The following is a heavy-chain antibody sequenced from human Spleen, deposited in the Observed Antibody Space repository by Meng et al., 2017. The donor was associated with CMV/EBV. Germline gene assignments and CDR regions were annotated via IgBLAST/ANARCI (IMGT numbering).Heavy chain of an antibody. J-gene: IGHJ4*02. CDR1: GFSFDGYS. Sequence: SGFSFDGYSMNWVRQAPGKGPEWVSGISGSSYATYYADSAKGRFTISRDNFESRVYLQMTGLRPEDTAIYYCAKEGSGSVAPRYFDHWGQGALVTVSS. CDR3: AKEGSGSVAPRYFDH. CDR2: ISGSSYAT. D-gene: IGHD3-10*01. V-gene: IGHV3-23*01.